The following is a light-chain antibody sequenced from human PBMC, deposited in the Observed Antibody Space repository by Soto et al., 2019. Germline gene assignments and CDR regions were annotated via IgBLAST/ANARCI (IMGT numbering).Light chain of an antibody. CDR3: QAWDSSTAV. V-gene: IGLV3-1*01. CDR1: KLGDKY. J-gene: IGLJ2*01. CDR2: QDS. Sequence: SSELTQPPSLSVSPGQTASITCSGGKLGDKYACWYQQKPGQSPVLVIYQDSKRPSGIPERFSGSNSGNTATLTISGTQAMDEADYYCQAWDSSTAVFGGGTKLTVL.